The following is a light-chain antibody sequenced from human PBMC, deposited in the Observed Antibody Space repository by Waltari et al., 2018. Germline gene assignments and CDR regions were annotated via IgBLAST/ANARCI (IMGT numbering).Light chain of an antibody. J-gene: IGKJ4*01. Sequence: DIVMTQSPLSLPVTPGGAASISCRSSQSLLHRNGHNYLDWYLQKPGQSPQLLIYLGSNRASGVPDRFSGSGSGTDFTLKISRVEAEDVGVYYCMQSLQTPLTFGGGTKVEIK. V-gene: IGKV2-28*01. CDR3: MQSLQTPLT. CDR1: QSLLHRNGHNY. CDR2: LGS.